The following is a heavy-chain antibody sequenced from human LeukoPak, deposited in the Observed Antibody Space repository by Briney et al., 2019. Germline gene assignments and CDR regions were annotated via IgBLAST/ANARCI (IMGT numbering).Heavy chain of an antibody. V-gene: IGHV3-30-3*01. CDR3: ARDSPGYGGTVFDY. CDR2: ISYDGSNK. J-gene: IGHJ4*02. Sequence: ISYDGSNKYYADSVRGRFTISRDNSKNTLYLQMNSLRAEDTAVYYCARDSPGYGGTVFDYWGQGTLVTVSS. D-gene: IGHD5-12*01.